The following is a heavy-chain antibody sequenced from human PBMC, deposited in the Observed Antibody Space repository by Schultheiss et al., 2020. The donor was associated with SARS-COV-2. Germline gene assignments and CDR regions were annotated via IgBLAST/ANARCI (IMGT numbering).Heavy chain of an antibody. CDR3: ARAPRGSWYSFDS. CDR2: ISGSGGDT. Sequence: GGSLRLSCAASGFTFSGHAMTWVRQAPGKGLEWVSGISGSGGDTYYPYSVKGRFTISRDNSKNAVYLQMNSLRAEDTAVYYCARAPRGSWYSFDSWGQGTLVTVSS. V-gene: IGHV3-23*01. D-gene: IGHD6-13*01. J-gene: IGHJ4*02. CDR1: GFTFSGHA.